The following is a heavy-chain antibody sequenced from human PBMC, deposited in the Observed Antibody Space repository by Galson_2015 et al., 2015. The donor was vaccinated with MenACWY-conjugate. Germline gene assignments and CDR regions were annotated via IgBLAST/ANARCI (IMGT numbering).Heavy chain of an antibody. CDR2: INHSGSK. V-gene: IGHV4-34*01. CDR1: GGSFSGHY. CDR3: ARTGPPPWGSWFDS. Sequence: SEPLSLTCAVYGGSFSGHYWSWIRQSPGQGLEWLGAINHSGSKTYNPSLKSRVTISVDPSKNQFSLTLISLTAADTAVYYCARTGPPPWGSWFDSWGQGGLVTVSP. D-gene: IGHD3-16*01. J-gene: IGHJ5*01.